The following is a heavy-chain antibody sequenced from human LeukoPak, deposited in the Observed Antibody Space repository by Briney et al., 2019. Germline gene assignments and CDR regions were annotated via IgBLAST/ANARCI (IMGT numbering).Heavy chain of an antibody. CDR2: ISTSGSTI. V-gene: IGHV3-48*03. CDR3: AKDRGPITDY. D-gene: IGHD5-12*01. CDR1: GFTFSNYE. J-gene: IGHJ4*02. Sequence: GGSLRLSCAASGFTFSNYEMNWVRQAPGKGLEWVSYISTSGSTIYYADSVKGRFTISRDNSKNTLYLQMNSLRAEDTAVYYCAKDRGPITDYWGQGTLVTASS.